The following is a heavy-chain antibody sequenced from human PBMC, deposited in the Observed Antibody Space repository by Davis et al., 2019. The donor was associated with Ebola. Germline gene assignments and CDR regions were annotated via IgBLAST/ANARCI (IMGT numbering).Heavy chain of an antibody. D-gene: IGHD3-10*01. CDR3: ARGGVRGVIMDY. CDR2: VYYRGST. CDR1: GGSISSSSYY. V-gene: IGHV4-39*07. Sequence: SETLSLTCTVSGGSISSSSYYWGWIRQPPGKGLEWIGSVYYRGSTYYNPSLKSRVTISVDTSKNQFSLKLSSVTAADTAVYYCARGGVRGVIMDYWGQGTLVTVSS. J-gene: IGHJ4*02.